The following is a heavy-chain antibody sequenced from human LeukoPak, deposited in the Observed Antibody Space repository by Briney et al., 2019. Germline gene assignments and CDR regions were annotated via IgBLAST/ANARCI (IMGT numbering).Heavy chain of an antibody. D-gene: IGHD5-24*01. Sequence: GASVKVSCKASGYTFTSYGISWVRQAPGQGLEWMGWISAYNGNTDYAQKLQGRVTMTEDTSTDTAYMELSNLRSEDTAVYYCVEMATMKWGQGTLVTVSS. CDR1: GYTFTSYG. CDR2: ISAYNGNT. CDR3: VEMATMK. J-gene: IGHJ4*02. V-gene: IGHV1-18*01.